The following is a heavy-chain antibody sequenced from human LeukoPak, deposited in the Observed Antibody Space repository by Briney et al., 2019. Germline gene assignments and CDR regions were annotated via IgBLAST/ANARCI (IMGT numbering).Heavy chain of an antibody. Sequence: GGSLRLSCAASGFTFSSYWMNWVRQAPGKGLEWVAKIKQDGSEKNYVDSVKGRFTISRDNAKNSLYLQMNSLRAEDTAVYYCASEQWLRYWGQGTLVTVSS. CDR3: ASEQWLRY. J-gene: IGHJ4*02. CDR2: IKQDGSEK. CDR1: GFTFSSYW. V-gene: IGHV3-7*01. D-gene: IGHD6-19*01.